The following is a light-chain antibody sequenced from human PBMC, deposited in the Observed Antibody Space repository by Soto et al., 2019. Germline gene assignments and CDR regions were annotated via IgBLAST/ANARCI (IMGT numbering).Light chain of an antibody. CDR2: AAS. CDR1: QSVGTD. V-gene: IGKV3-15*01. Sequence: EIVMTQSPATLSVSPGERATLSCRASQSVGTDLAWDQLRPGQAPRLLIYAASTRAPDIPARFTGSGSGTEFTLTISSLQSEDFAVYYCQPYNDWPPCTFGQGTRVEIK. J-gene: IGKJ1*01. CDR3: QPYNDWPPCT.